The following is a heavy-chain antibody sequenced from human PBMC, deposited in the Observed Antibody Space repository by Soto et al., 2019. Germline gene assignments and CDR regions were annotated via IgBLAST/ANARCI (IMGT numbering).Heavy chain of an antibody. D-gene: IGHD3-22*01. J-gene: IGHJ4*02. Sequence: GESLKISCKGSGYSFTSYWISWVRQMPGKGLEWMGRIDPSDSYTNYSPSFQGHVTISADKSISTAYLQWSSLKASDTAMYYCARHYHDSSGYYYGPRTHKFDYWGQGTLVTVSS. V-gene: IGHV5-10-1*01. CDR1: GYSFTSYW. CDR3: ARHYHDSSGYYYGPRTHKFDY. CDR2: IDPSDSYT.